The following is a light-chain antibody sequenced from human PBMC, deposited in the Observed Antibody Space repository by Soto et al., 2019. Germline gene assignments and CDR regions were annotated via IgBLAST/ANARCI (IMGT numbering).Light chain of an antibody. CDR1: QSVAYTY. V-gene: IGKV3-20*01. CDR3: QRYGTSPFT. J-gene: IGKJ3*01. Sequence: EIVLTQSPATLSLSPGERATLSCRASQSVAYTYLPWFQQKPGQAPRLLIYGASNRATGIPVRFSGSGSGTDFTLTISRLEPEDFAVYYCQRYGTSPFTFGPGTKVDIK. CDR2: GAS.